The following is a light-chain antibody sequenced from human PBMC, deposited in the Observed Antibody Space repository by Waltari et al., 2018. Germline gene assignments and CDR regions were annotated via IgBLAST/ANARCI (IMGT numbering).Light chain of an antibody. Sequence: IQMTQSPSTLSASVGDRVTITCRASRRIVNWLAWYQQKPGKAPKLLIYKASNLESGVPSRFSGSGSGTEFTLTINSLQHDDFATYYCQQYNSNLYTFGQGTKLEIK. CDR3: QQYNSNLYT. J-gene: IGKJ2*01. CDR2: KAS. CDR1: RRIVNW. V-gene: IGKV1-5*03.